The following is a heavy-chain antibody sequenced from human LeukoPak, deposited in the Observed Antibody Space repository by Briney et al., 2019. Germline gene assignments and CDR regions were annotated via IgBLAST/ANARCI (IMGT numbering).Heavy chain of an antibody. J-gene: IGHJ4*02. CDR1: GGTFSSYA. Sequence: ASVKVSCKASGGTFSSYAIGWVRQAPGQGLEWMGRIIPILGIANYAQKFQGRVTITTDKSTSTAYMELSSLRSEDTAVYYCARGNYYDSSGYYTYFDYWGQGTLVTVSS. V-gene: IGHV1-69*04. CDR2: IIPILGIA. D-gene: IGHD3-22*01. CDR3: ARGNYYDSSGYYTYFDY.